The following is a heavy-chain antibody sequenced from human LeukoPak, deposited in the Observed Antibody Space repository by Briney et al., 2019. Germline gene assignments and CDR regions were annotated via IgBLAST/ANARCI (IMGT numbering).Heavy chain of an antibody. J-gene: IGHJ3*02. V-gene: IGHV3-74*01. CDR1: GFTFSSYW. CDR3: AREILYSDAFGI. Sequence: PGGSLRPSCAASGFTFSSYWMQWVRPAPGKGLVWVSRINSDGSSTSYAESVKGRFTITRDNAKNTLYLQVNSLGAEDTAVYYCAREILYSDAFGIWGQGTMVTVSS. CDR2: INSDGSST. D-gene: IGHD3-10*01.